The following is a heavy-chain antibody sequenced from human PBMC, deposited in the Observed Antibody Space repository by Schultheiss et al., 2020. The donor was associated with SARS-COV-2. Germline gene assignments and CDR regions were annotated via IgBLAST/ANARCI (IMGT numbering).Heavy chain of an antibody. J-gene: IGHJ6*02. CDR3: AVRYCSSTSCYNSYYYYGMDV. V-gene: IGHV3-53*01. CDR2: IYSGGST. Sequence: GESLKISCAASGFTVSSNYMSWVRQAPGKGLEWVSVIYSGGSTYYADSVKGRFTISRDNSKNTLYLQMNSLRAEDTAVYYCAVRYCSSTSCYNSYYYYGMDVWGQGTTVTVSS. D-gene: IGHD2-2*02. CDR1: GFTVSSNY.